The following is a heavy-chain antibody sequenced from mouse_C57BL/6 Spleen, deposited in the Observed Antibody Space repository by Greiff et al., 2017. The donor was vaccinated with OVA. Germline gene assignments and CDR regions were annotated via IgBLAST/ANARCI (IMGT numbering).Heavy chain of an antibody. V-gene: IGHV1-26*01. Sequence: EVQLQQSGPELVKPGASVKISCKASGYTFTDYYMNWVKQSHGKSLEWIGDINPNNGGTSYNQKFKGKATLTVDKSSSTAYMELRSLTSEDSAVYYCARPGEGFAYWGQGTLVTVSA. CDR2: INPNNGGT. CDR3: ARPGEGFAY. J-gene: IGHJ3*01. CDR1: GYTFTDYY. D-gene: IGHD4-1*01.